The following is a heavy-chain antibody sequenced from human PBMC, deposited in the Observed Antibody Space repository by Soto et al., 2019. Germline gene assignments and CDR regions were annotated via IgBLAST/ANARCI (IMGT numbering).Heavy chain of an antibody. CDR1: GYTFTSYA. V-gene: IGHV1-3*01. Sequence: ASVKVSCKASGYTFTSYAMHWVRQAPGQRHEWMGWINAGNGNTKYSQKFQGRVTITRDTSASTAYMELSSLRSEDTAVYYCARGYKYDFWSGPANYWGQGTLVTVSS. CDR2: INAGNGNT. CDR3: ARGYKYDFWSGPANY. J-gene: IGHJ4*02. D-gene: IGHD3-3*01.